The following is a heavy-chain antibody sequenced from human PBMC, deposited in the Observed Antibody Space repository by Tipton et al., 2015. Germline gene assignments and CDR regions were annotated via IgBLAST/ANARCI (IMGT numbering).Heavy chain of an antibody. CDR1: GFTFSSYD. CDR2: IWFDGSNN. D-gene: IGHD4-17*01. Sequence: SLRLSCAASGFTFSSYDMHWVRQAPGKGLEWVAVIWFDGSNNDSADSVKGRFTISRDNSRNTLFLQMNSLRAEDTAVYYCARHSYGMAAFNIWGQGTMVTVSS. V-gene: IGHV3-33*01. J-gene: IGHJ3*02. CDR3: ARHSYGMAAFNI.